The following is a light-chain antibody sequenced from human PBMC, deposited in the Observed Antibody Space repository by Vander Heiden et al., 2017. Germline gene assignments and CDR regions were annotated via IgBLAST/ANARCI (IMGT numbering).Light chain of an antibody. CDR3: QQDDSIPHT. CDR1: QSVFHSPNIKNY. V-gene: IGKV4-1*01. Sequence: DIVMTQSPDSLAVSLGERATINCKSSQSVFHSPNIKNYLAWFQQKAGQPPKLLIYWASMRGSGVPDRFSGSGSGTDFTLTISRLQAEDVAVYFCQQDDSIPHTFGQGTKMEIK. J-gene: IGKJ2*01. CDR2: WAS.